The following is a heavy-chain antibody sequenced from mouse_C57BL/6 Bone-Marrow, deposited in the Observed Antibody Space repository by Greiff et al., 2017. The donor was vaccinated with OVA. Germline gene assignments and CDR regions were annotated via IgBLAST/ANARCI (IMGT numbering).Heavy chain of an antibody. CDR2: ISDGGSYT. J-gene: IGHJ4*01. CDR3: ARDLDDGYYAMDY. CDR1: GFTFSSYA. D-gene: IGHD2-3*01. V-gene: IGHV5-4*01. Sequence: EVQVVESGGGLVKPGGSLKLSCAASGFTFSSYAMSWVRQTPEKRLEWVATISDGGSYTYYPDNVKGRFTISRDNAKNNLYLQMSHLKSEDTAMYYCARDLDDGYYAMDYWGQGTSVTVSS.